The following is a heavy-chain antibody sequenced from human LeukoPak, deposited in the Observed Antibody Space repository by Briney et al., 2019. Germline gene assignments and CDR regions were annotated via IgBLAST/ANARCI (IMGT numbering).Heavy chain of an antibody. V-gene: IGHV3-21*01. J-gene: IGHJ4*02. CDR1: GFTFSSYS. CDR2: ISSSSSYI. CDR3: ARALWFGETFPAY. Sequence: GGSLRLPCAASGFTFSSYSMNWVRQAPGKGLEWVSSISSSSSYIYYADSVKGRFTISRDNAKNSLYLQMNSLRAEDTAVYYCARALWFGETFPAYWGQGTLVTVSS. D-gene: IGHD3-10*01.